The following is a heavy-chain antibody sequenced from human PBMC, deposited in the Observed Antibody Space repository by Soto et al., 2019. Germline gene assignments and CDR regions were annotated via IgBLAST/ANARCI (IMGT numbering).Heavy chain of an antibody. V-gene: IGHV3-33*01. J-gene: IGHJ3*02. D-gene: IGHD3-10*01. CDR1: GFSFSSYG. CDR3: ARDPAGSGSYFAFDI. CDR2: IWYDGSNK. Sequence: PGGSLRLSCAASGFSFSSYGMHWVRQAPGKGLERVAVIWYDGSNKYYADSVKGRFTISRDNAKNSLYLQMNSLRAEDTAVYYCARDPAGSGSYFAFDIWGQGTMVTVS.